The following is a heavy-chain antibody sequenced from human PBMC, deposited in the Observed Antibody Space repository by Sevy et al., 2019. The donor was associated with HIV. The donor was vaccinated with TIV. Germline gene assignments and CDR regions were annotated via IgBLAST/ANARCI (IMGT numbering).Heavy chain of an antibody. CDR1: GYSFTSYW. CDR2: IYPGDSDT. V-gene: IGHV5-51*01. Sequence: GESLKISCKGSGYSFTSYWIGWVRQMPGKGLEWMGIIYPGDSDTRYSPSFQGQVTISPDKSISTAYLQWSSLKASDTAMYYCARRQGDSSGYSYYYYYGMDVWGQGTTVTVSS. D-gene: IGHD3-22*01. CDR3: ARRQGDSSGYSYYYYYGMDV. J-gene: IGHJ6*02.